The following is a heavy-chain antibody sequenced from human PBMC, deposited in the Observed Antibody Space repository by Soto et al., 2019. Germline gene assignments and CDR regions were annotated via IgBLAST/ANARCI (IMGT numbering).Heavy chain of an antibody. J-gene: IGHJ5*02. CDR3: ARDPSGHPPLYRFDP. D-gene: IGHD1-26*01. CDR2: IYYTGDT. Sequence: SETLSLTCPVSGDYISTYYWHWIRLPPGKGLDWIVYIYYTGDTNYNPSLKSRVTISLDTSKNQFSLKLSSVTAADTAVYYCARDPSGHPPLYRFDPWGQGTLVTVSS. CDR1: GDYISTYY. V-gene: IGHV4-59*01.